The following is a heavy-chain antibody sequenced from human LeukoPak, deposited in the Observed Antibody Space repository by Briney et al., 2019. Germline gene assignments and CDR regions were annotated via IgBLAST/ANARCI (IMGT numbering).Heavy chain of an antibody. V-gene: IGHV3-7*01. CDR1: GFTFCSYE. D-gene: IGHD3-10*01. Sequence: GGSLRLSCAASGFTFCSYEMNWVRQAPGKGLEWVANIKQDGSEKYYVDSVKGRFTISRDNATNSLYLQMNSLRAEDTAVYYCARAPLSNYYGSGSYPDYWGQGTLVTVSS. J-gene: IGHJ4*02. CDR3: ARAPLSNYYGSGSYPDY. CDR2: IKQDGSEK.